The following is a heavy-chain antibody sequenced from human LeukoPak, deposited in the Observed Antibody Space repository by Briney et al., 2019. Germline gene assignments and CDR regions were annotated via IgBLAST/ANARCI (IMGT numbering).Heavy chain of an antibody. D-gene: IGHD3-22*01. CDR1: GGSFSGYY. CDR2: INHSGST. Sequence: SETLSLTCAVYGGSFSGYYWSWIRQPPGKGLEWIGEINHSGSTNYNPSLKNRVTISVDTSKNQFSLKLSSVTAADTAVYYCARTDDSSGPTSPNFDYWGQGTLVTVSS. J-gene: IGHJ4*02. CDR3: ARTDDSSGPTSPNFDY. V-gene: IGHV4-34*01.